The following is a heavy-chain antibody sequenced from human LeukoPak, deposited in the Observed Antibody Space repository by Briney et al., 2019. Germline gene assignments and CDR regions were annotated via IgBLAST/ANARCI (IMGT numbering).Heavy chain of an antibody. Sequence: GGSLRLSCAASGFTFSSYAMSWVRQAPGKGLEWVSAIRGSGGSTYYADSVKGRFTISRDNSKNTLYLQMNSLRAEDSAVYYCAKDPVSRYDWGDIWGQGTMVTVSS. CDR2: IRGSGGST. CDR1: GFTFSSYA. J-gene: IGHJ3*02. CDR3: AKDPVSRYDWGDI. V-gene: IGHV3-23*01. D-gene: IGHD3-16*01.